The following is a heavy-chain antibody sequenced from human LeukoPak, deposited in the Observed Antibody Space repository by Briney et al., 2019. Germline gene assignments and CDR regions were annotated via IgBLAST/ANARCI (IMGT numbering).Heavy chain of an antibody. CDR1: GFTFSSYW. J-gene: IGHJ4*02. CDR3: ARAMAPHSGSYPLDY. CDR2: IKQDGSEK. D-gene: IGHD1-26*01. V-gene: IGHV3-7*01. Sequence: GGSLRLPCAASGFTFSSYWMSWVRQAPGKGLEWVANIKQDGSEKYYVDSVNGRFTISRDNAKNSLYLQMNSLRAEDTAVYYCARAMAPHSGSYPLDYWGQGTLVTVSS.